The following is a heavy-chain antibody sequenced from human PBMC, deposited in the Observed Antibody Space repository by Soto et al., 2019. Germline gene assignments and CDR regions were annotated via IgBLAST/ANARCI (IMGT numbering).Heavy chain of an antibody. J-gene: IGHJ4*02. CDR1: GFTFSSYG. D-gene: IGHD2-2*01. V-gene: IGHV3-30*18. CDR3: AKDIVVVPAAMDPNFDY. CDR2: ISYDGSNK. Sequence: QVQLVESGGGVVQPGRSLRLSCAASGFTFSSYGMHWVRQAPGKGLEWVAVISYDGSNKYYADSVKGRFTISRDNSKNTLYLQMNSLRAEDTAVYYCAKDIVVVPAAMDPNFDYWGQGTLVTXSS.